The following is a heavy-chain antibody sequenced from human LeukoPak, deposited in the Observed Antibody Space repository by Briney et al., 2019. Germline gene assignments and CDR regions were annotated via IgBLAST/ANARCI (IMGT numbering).Heavy chain of an antibody. Sequence: GGSLRLSCAASGFTFSSYTMNWVRQAPGKGLEWVSSIAGSSGYISYADSVKGRFTISRDNAKNTLYLQMNSLTMEDAAFYYCAGETSYFSSGTSFDYWGQGTLVTVSS. CDR2: IAGSSGYI. V-gene: IGHV3-21*01. D-gene: IGHD3-10*01. CDR3: AGETSYFSSGTSFDY. CDR1: GFTFSSYT. J-gene: IGHJ4*02.